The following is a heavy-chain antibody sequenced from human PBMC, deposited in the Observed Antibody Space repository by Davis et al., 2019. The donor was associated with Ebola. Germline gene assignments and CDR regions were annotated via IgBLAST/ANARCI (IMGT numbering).Heavy chain of an antibody. CDR3: ARDYCGGDCFYYYYGMDV. CDR2: ISKTGDRT. CDR1: GFTFRGSA. V-gene: IGHV3-23*01. J-gene: IGHJ6*02. D-gene: IGHD2-21*02. Sequence: GGSLRLSCVASGFTFRGSAMTWVRQAPGKGLEWVSSISKTGDRTFYADSLKGRFSISRDDSKNTLYLQMNSLRDEDTAVYYCARDYCGGDCFYYYYGMDVWGQGTTVTVSS.